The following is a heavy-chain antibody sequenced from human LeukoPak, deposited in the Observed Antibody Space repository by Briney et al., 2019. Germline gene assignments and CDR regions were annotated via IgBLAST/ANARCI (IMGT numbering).Heavy chain of an antibody. V-gene: IGHV4-39*07. J-gene: IGHJ4*02. CDR2: IYYSGST. D-gene: IGHD2-15*01. CDR3: RVVVAATRPFDY. Sequence: PSETLSLTCTVSGGSISSSSYYWGWIRQPPGKGLEWIGSIYYSGSTYYNPSLKSRVTISVDTSKNQFSLKLSSVTAADTAVYYCRVVVAATRPFDYWGQGTLVTVSS. CDR1: GGSISSSSYY.